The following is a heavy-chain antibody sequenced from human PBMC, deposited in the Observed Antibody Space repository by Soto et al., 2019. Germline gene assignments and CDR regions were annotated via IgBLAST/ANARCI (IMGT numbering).Heavy chain of an antibody. CDR1: GGTFSSYS. V-gene: IGHV1-69*01. CDR3: ARDGGRHSGGIDY. CDR2: IIPIFGTA. D-gene: IGHD1-26*01. Sequence: QVQLVQSGAEVKKPGSSVKVYCKGSGGTFSSYSINWVRQAPGQGLEWMGEIIPIFGTANYAQKFQGRVTITADESTSTAYMEMSSLRSEDTAVYYCARDGGRHSGGIDYWGQGTLVTVSS. J-gene: IGHJ4*02.